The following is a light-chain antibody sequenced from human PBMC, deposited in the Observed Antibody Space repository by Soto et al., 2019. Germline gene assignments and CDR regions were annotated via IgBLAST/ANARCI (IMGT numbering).Light chain of an antibody. V-gene: IGLV1-47*01. CDR1: RSNIGRNF. CDR3: AAWDDTLDAQV. CDR2: RNN. J-gene: IGLJ3*02. Sequence: QSVLTQSPSASGPPGQRVTISCSGSRSNIGRNFAYWYQHVPGTAPGLLIHRNNERPSGVPDRFSGSKSGTSVSLAISGLRSDDEDTYYCAAWDDTLDAQVFGGGTKLTGL.